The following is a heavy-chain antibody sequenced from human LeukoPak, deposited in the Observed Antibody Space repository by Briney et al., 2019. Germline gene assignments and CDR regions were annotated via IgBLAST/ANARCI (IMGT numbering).Heavy chain of an antibody. CDR2: LRGSGDFT. V-gene: IGHV3-23*01. CDR1: GFTFSSYA. J-gene: IGHJ4*02. Sequence: GGSLRLSCAASGFTFSSYAMSWVRQAPGKGLEWVSTLRGSGDFTNYADSVKGRFTISRDNSENTLYLQMNSLRAEDTAVYYCAKEPGAVTTRVLWDYWGQGTLVTVSS. D-gene: IGHD4-17*01. CDR3: AKEPGAVTTRVLWDY.